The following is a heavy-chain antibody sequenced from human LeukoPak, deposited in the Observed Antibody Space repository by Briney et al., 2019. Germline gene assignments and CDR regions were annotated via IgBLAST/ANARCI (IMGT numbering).Heavy chain of an antibody. Sequence: GASVKVSFKASGYTFTGYYMHWVRQAPGQGLEWMGWINPNSGGTNYAQKFQGRVTMTRDTSISTAYMELSRLRSDDTAVYYCARVMRLGYSYGYYYWGQGTLVTVSS. D-gene: IGHD5-18*01. CDR2: INPNSGGT. CDR3: ARVMRLGYSYGYYY. V-gene: IGHV1-2*02. CDR1: GYTFTGYY. J-gene: IGHJ4*02.